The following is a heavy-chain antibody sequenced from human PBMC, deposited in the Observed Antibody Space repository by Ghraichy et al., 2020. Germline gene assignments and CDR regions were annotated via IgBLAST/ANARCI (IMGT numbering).Heavy chain of an antibody. D-gene: IGHD5-12*01. V-gene: IGHV3-21*01. J-gene: IGHJ4*02. CDR2: ISTSSTSI. CDR3: ARGAVATTLDY. Sequence: GGSLRLSCAASGFAFTSYTMNWVRQAPGKGLEWVSSISTSSTSIDYADSVRGRFAISRDNAKNSLYLQMNSLSAEDTAVDYCARGAVATTLDYWGQGTLVTVSS. CDR1: GFAFTSYT.